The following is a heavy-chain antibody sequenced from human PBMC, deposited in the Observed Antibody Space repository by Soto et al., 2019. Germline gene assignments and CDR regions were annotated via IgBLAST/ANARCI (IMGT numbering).Heavy chain of an antibody. CDR1: GFTFSSYG. V-gene: IGHV3-33*01. D-gene: IGHD3-10*01. J-gene: IGHJ4*02. Sequence: GGSLRLSCAASGFTFSSYGMHWVRQAPGKGLEWVAVIWYDGSNKYYADSVKGRFTISRDNSKNTLYLQMNSLRAEDTAVYYCARSELLWLNLDYWGQGTLVTVSS. CDR3: ARSELLWLNLDY. CDR2: IWYDGSNK.